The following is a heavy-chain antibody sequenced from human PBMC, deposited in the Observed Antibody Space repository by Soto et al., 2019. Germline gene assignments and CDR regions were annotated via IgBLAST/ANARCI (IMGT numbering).Heavy chain of an antibody. CDR3: ATSYGSGYRAFDY. D-gene: IGHD3-10*01. V-gene: IGHV1-69*04. CDR1: GDTFNFHS. Sequence: QVQLVQSGAEVKRPGSSVKVSCKASGDTFNFHSINWVRQAPGLGLEWMGRVNPMLGMSNYAQRFQGRVTMTADKSTSTAYMELSGLRSEDTAIYYGATSYGSGYRAFDYWGQGALVTVSS. J-gene: IGHJ4*02. CDR2: VNPMLGMS.